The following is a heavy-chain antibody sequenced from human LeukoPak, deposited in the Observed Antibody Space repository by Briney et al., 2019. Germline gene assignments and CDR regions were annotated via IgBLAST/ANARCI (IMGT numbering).Heavy chain of an antibody. CDR1: GFTFSSYA. Sequence: PGGSLRLSCAASGFTFSSYAMHWVRQAPGKGLEWVAVISYDGSNKYHADSVKGRFTISRDNSKNTLYLQMNSLRAEDTAVYYCARSLTTVDFGSPIGYWGQGTLVTVSS. J-gene: IGHJ4*02. CDR3: ARSLTTVDFGSPIGY. D-gene: IGHD4-17*01. CDR2: ISYDGSNK. V-gene: IGHV3-30*01.